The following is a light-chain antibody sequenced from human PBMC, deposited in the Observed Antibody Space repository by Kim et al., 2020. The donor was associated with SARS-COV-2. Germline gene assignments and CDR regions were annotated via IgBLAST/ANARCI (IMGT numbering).Light chain of an antibody. CDR2: DVF. V-gene: IGLV2-8*01. CDR3: SSYAGSNDLV. J-gene: IGLJ2*01. CDR1: SSDVGRYNY. Sequence: GQSVDIPCTGTSSDVGRYNYVSWYQHHPGKAPKLIIYDVFKRPTGVPDRFSGAKSGNTASLTVSGLQAEDEADYYCSSYAGSNDLVFGGGTQLTVL.